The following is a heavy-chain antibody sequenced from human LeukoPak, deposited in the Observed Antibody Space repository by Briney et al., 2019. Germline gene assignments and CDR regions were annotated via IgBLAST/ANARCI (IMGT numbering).Heavy chain of an antibody. V-gene: IGHV1-69*04. CDR2: IIPILGIA. D-gene: IGHD4-17*01. Sequence: GASVKVSCKASGGTFSSYAISWVRQAPGQGLEWMGRIIPILGIANYAQKFQGGVTITADKSTSTAYMELSSPRSEDTAVYYCARGRDYGDNPYYYYGMDVWGQGTTVTVSS. J-gene: IGHJ6*02. CDR1: GGTFSSYA. CDR3: ARGRDYGDNPYYYYGMDV.